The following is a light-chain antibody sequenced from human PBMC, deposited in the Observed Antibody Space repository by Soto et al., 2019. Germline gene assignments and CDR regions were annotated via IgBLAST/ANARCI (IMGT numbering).Light chain of an antibody. Sequence: ETVMPPSLGTMSVALVDSDTLYCRSSQSVSIHLAWYQQKPGQAPRLLIYDTSTRATGIPHRFSGSGSGTEFTLTIRSLKSEDFAVYYCQKYSNWPQINFGKGQRLAIK. CDR3: QKYSNWPQIN. CDR2: DTS. CDR1: QSVSIH. J-gene: IGKJ5*01. V-gene: IGKV3-15*01.